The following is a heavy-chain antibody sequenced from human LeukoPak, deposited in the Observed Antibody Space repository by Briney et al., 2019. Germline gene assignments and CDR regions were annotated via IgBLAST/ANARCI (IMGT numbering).Heavy chain of an antibody. J-gene: IGHJ5*01. CDR1: GYTFTTYY. D-gene: IGHD1-26*01. CDR3: ARDPSGSWQWFDS. CDR2: INHNGGGT. V-gene: IGHV1-46*01. Sequence: ASVKVSCKASGYTFTTYYMHWVRQAPGQGLEWMGVINHNGGGTGYAQKFQGRVTMTRDTSATTVYMELTSLRSEDTAMYYCARDPSGSWQWFDSWGQGTLVTVSS.